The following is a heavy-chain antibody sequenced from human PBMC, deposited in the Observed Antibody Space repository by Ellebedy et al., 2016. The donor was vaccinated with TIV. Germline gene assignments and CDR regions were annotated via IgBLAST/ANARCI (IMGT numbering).Heavy chain of an antibody. Sequence: GESLKISCAASGFTFRNYAMSWVRQAPGKGLEWVSGFGVSGDSTYYADSVKGRFTISRDNSKNTLYLQMNSLRAEEKAIYYCARGKSGTYIHHAFDSWGQGTLVTVSS. D-gene: IGHD1-14*01. CDR3: ARGKSGTYIHHAFDS. V-gene: IGHV3-23*01. CDR2: FGVSGDST. CDR1: GFTFRNYA. J-gene: IGHJ4*02.